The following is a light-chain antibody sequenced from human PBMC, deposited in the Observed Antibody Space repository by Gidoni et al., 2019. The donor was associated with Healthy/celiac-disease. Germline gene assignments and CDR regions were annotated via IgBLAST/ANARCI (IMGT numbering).Light chain of an antibody. CDR1: SSNIGSNT. Sequence: QSVLTQPPSASGTPGQRVTISCSGSSSNIGSNTVNWYQQLPGTAPKLLIDSNNQRPSGVPDRFSGSKSGTSASLAISGLQSEDEADYYCAAWDDSLNGWVFGGGTKLTVL. CDR2: SNN. J-gene: IGLJ3*02. CDR3: AAWDDSLNGWV. V-gene: IGLV1-44*01.